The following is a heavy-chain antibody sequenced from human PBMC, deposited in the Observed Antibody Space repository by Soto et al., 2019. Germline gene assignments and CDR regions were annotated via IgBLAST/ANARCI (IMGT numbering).Heavy chain of an antibody. V-gene: IGHV1-2*02. CDR2: INPKTGGT. CDR1: GYTFTGYY. CDR3: AGQQDRGIVAAGFDF. J-gene: IGHJ4*02. D-gene: IGHD6-13*01. Sequence: GASVKVSCKASGYTFTGYYIHWVRQAPGQGLEWMGWINPKTGGTNYAQKFQGRVTMTRDTSITTAYMELRSLISDDTAVYYCAGQQDRGIVAAGFDFWGQGTLVTVSS.